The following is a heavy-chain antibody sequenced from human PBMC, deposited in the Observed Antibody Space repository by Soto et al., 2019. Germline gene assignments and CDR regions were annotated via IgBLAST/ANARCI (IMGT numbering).Heavy chain of an antibody. V-gene: IGHV4-34*01. CDR1: GGSFSGYY. D-gene: IGHD6-19*01. Sequence: PSETLSLTCAVYGGSFSGYYWSWIRQPPGKGLEWIGEINHSGSTNYNPSLKSRVTISVDTSKNQFSLKLSSVTAADTAVYYCARASVGAYSSGRDWWDPWGQGTLVTVSS. J-gene: IGHJ5*02. CDR2: INHSGST. CDR3: ARASVGAYSSGRDWWDP.